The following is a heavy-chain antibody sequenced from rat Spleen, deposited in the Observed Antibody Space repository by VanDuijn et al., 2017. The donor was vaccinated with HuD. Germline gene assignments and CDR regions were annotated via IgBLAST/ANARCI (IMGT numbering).Heavy chain of an antibody. J-gene: IGHJ2*01. V-gene: IGHV5-25*01. Sequence: EVQLVESGGGLVQPGRSMKLSCAASGLSFSNYDMAWVRQAPTKGLEWVASISYDGTATYYRDSVKGRFTLSRDNAKSTLYLQMGSLRSEDTATYFCARYFDDWGQGVMVTVSS. CDR3: ARYFDD. CDR1: GLSFSNYD. CDR2: ISYDGTAT.